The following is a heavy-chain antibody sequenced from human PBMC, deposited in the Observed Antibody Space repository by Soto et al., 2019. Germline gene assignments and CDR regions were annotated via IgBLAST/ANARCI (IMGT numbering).Heavy chain of an antibody. J-gene: IGHJ4*02. V-gene: IGHV4-59*01. Sequence: QVQLQESGPGLVKPSETLSLTCTVSGGSISSYYWSWIRQPPGKGLEWIGYIYYSGSTNYNPSLKRRVTISVDTSKNQFSLKLSSVTAADTAVYYCARDSIAAAGLFDYWGQGTLVTVSS. CDR3: ARDSIAAAGLFDY. D-gene: IGHD6-13*01. CDR1: GGSISSYY. CDR2: IYYSGST.